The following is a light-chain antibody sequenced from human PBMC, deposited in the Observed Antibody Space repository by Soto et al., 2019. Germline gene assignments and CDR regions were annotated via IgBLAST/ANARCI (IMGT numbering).Light chain of an antibody. V-gene: IGKV3-11*01. J-gene: IGKJ5*01. CDR3: QQRSNWPPLT. CDR1: QSVSSY. Sequence: EIVLTQSPATLSLSPGERATLSCRASQSVSSYLAWYQQKPGQAPRLLIYDASNRSTGIPARFSGSGSGTEFTLLIISIEPEDFAVYYCQQRSNWPPLTFGQGTRLESK. CDR2: DAS.